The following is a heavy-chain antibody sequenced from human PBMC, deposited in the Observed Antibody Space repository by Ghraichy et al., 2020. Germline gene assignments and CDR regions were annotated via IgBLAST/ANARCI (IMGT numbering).Heavy chain of an antibody. D-gene: IGHD2-2*01. CDR3: ARVGGYCSSTSCYRVYYYYGMDV. J-gene: IGHJ6*02. CDR2: INHSGST. CDR1: GGSFSGYY. V-gene: IGHV4-34*01. Sequence: SQTLSLTCAVYGGSFSGYYWSWIRQPPGKGLEWIGEINHSGSTNYNPSLKSRVTISVDTSKNQFSLKLSSVTAADTAVYYCARVGGYCSSTSCYRVYYYYGMDVWGQGTTVTVSS.